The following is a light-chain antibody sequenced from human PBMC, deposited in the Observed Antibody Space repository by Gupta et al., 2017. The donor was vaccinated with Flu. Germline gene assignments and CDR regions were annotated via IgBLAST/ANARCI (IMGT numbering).Light chain of an antibody. CDR1: NSNIGAGYA. V-gene: IGLV1-40*01. Sequence: QSVLPQPPSVSGAPGQRVTISCTGNNSNIGAGYAVHWYQQLPRPAPKLLIFGNDNRPSGVPDRFSGSKSDTAASLAITGLQAEDEADYYCQSYDSSLSGWVFGGGTKLTVL. CDR3: QSYDSSLSGWV. CDR2: GND. J-gene: IGLJ3*02.